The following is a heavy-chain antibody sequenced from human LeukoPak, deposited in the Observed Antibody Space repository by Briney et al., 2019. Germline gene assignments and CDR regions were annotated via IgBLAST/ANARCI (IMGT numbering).Heavy chain of an antibody. CDR3: AKDPYLRDFWSGYFDY. Sequence: GGSLRLSCAASGFIFSNYGMNWVRQAPGKGLEWVAAISASGSATSYADSVRGRFTISRDNSKSTTYLQMNSLRDEDTAVFYCAKDPYLRDFWSGYFDYWGQGIPVTVSS. J-gene: IGHJ4*02. CDR1: GFIFSNYG. D-gene: IGHD3-3*01. V-gene: IGHV3-23*01. CDR2: ISASGSAT.